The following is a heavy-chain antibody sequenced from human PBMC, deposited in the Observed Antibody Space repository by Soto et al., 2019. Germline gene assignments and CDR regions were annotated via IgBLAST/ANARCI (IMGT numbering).Heavy chain of an antibody. Sequence: QVQLVQSGAEVKKPGASVRVSCKPSGYTLTDYAIHWVRQAAGQRLEWLGWIDPGSGKATYSQKFQGRFILSRDNSASTFYMDLRSLTSEDTAVYFCTRDLNGGNPFDYWGQGALVTVSS. D-gene: IGHD2-8*01. CDR3: TRDLNGGNPFDY. CDR2: IDPGSGKA. CDR1: GYTLTDYA. J-gene: IGHJ4*02. V-gene: IGHV1-3*01.